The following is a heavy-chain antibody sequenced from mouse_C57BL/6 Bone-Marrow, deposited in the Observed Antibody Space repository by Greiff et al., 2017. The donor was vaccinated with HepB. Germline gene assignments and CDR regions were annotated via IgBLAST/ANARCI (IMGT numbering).Heavy chain of an antibody. CDR1: GYTFTSYW. J-gene: IGHJ1*03. V-gene: IGHV1-64*01. CDR3: ARSRGTWYFDV. D-gene: IGHD3-3*01. CDR2: IHPNSGIT. Sequence: QVQLQQPGAELVKPGASVKLSCKASGYTFTSYWMHWVKQRPGQGLEWIGMIHPNSGITNYNEKFKSKATLTVDKSSSTAYMQLSSLTSEDSAVYYCARSRGTWYFDVWGTGTTDTVSS.